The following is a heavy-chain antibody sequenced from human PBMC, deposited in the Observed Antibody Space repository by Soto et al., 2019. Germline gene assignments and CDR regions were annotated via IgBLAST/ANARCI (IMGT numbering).Heavy chain of an antibody. CDR3: VARSNGADY. D-gene: IGHD2-8*01. Sequence: EVQLVETGGGLIQPGGSLRLSCAASGFIVSSNYMSWVRQAPGTGLDWVSVIYSGGSTYHADSVKGRFTTSRDNCKNTLYLQMNNLRAEDTAVYYCVARSNGADYWGQGTLVTVSS. J-gene: IGHJ4*02. CDR1: GFIVSSNY. V-gene: IGHV3-53*02. CDR2: IYSGGST.